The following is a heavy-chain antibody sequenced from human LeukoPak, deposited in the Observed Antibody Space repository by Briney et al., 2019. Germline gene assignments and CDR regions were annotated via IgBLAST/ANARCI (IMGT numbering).Heavy chain of an antibody. J-gene: IGHJ4*02. Sequence: GGSLRLSCAASGFTFDDYHMHWVRQAPGKGLEWVSAISSGSHSVYYAGSVKGRFTISRDNAKNSLYLQMNSLRAEDTAMYYCARGSGWESVDYWGQGTLVTVSS. D-gene: IGHD6-19*01. CDR3: ARGSGWESVDY. CDR1: GFTFDDYH. V-gene: IGHV3-21*01. CDR2: ISSGSHSV.